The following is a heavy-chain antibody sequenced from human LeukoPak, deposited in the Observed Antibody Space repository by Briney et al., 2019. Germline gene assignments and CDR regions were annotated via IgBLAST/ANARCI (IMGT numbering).Heavy chain of an antibody. D-gene: IGHD3-3*01. J-gene: IGHJ4*02. CDR3: ARRTGFGVVIKPFDY. CDR1: GGSFSGYY. Sequence: SETLSLTCAVYGGSFSGYYWSWIRQPPGKGLEWIGEINHSGSTNYNPSHKSRVTISVDTSKNQFSLKLSSVTAADTAVYYCARRTGFGVVIKPFDYWGQGTLVTVSS. CDR2: INHSGST. V-gene: IGHV4-34*01.